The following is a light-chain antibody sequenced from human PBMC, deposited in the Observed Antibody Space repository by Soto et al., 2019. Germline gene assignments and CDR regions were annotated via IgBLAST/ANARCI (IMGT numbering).Light chain of an antibody. CDR2: GAS. V-gene: IGKV3-20*01. J-gene: IGKJ5*01. Sequence: EIVVTQSPCTLSLSPGRRATLPCRASQSVSSSYLAWYQQKPGQAPRIXIYGASSRATGIPDRFSGSRSWTDFTLTISRLEAEEFSVYYCQQYGSSPITFGQGTRLEIK. CDR1: QSVSSSY. CDR3: QQYGSSPIT.